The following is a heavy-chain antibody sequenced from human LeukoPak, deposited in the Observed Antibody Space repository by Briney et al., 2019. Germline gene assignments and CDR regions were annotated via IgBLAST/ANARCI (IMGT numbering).Heavy chain of an antibody. J-gene: IGHJ4*02. V-gene: IGHV4-4*09. Sequence: PSETLSLTCAVSGGYIGAYYWNWIRQPPGKGLEWIGYILTGSTTYNPSLKSRVTISVDTSKNQFSLKLSSVTAADTAVYYCARRLRTYFDYWGQGSLVTVSS. CDR1: GGYIGAYY. CDR2: ILTGST. CDR3: ARRLRTYFDY.